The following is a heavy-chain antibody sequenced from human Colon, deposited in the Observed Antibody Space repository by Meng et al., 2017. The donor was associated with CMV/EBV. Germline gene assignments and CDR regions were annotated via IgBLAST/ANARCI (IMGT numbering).Heavy chain of an antibody. Sequence: SPGLEKPSQTLPLTWPRSGDSVSSNNASWAWIRQSPSGGLEWLGETYYRSKWFTQYAESVESRITINPDTSKNQFSLQLKSVTPEDTAVYYCARGWGSYYFDYWGQGTLVTVSS. CDR1: GDSVSSNNAS. CDR3: ARGWGSYYFDY. J-gene: IGHJ4*02. D-gene: IGHD3-16*01. V-gene: IGHV6-1*01. CDR2: TYYRSKWFT.